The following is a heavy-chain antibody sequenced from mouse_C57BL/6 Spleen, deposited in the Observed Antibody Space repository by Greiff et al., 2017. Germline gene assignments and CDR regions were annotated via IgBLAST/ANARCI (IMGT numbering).Heavy chain of an antibody. D-gene: IGHD1-1*01. Sequence: VQLQQSGPELVKPGASVKISCKASGYAFSSSWMNWVKQRPGKGLEWIGRIYPGDGDTTYNGKFKGKATLTADKSSSTAYMQLSSLTSEDSAVYFCARDYYGSSAYAMDYWGQGTSVTVSS. J-gene: IGHJ4*01. V-gene: IGHV1-82*01. CDR1: GYAFSSSW. CDR3: ARDYYGSSAYAMDY. CDR2: IYPGDGDT.